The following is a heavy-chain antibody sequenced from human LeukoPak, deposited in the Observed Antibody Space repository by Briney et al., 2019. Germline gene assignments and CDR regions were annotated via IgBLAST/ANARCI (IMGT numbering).Heavy chain of an antibody. CDR2: INPNSGGT. CDR1: GYTFTGYY. D-gene: IGHD3-9*01. V-gene: IGHV1-2*02. CDR3: ARGRLVHPNWFDP. Sequence: ASVKVSCKASGYTFTGYYMHWVRQAPGQGLEWMGWINPNSGGTNYAQKFQGRVTMTSDTSISTAYMELSRLRSDDTAVYYCARGRLVHPNWFDPWGQGTLVTVSS. J-gene: IGHJ5*02.